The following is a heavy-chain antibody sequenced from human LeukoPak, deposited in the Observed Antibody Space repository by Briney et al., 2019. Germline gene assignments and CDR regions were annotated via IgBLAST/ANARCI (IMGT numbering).Heavy chain of an antibody. J-gene: IGHJ4*02. CDR3: AKELSGGCLDY. Sequence: PGGTLRLSCAASGFTFSSYGVSWVRHAPGKGLERVSAISGSGGSTYYADSVKGRFTISRDNSKNTLYLQMNSLRAEDTAVYYCAKELSGGCLDYWGQGTLVTVSS. D-gene: IGHD2-8*02. CDR2: ISGSGGST. V-gene: IGHV3-23*01. CDR1: GFTFSSYG.